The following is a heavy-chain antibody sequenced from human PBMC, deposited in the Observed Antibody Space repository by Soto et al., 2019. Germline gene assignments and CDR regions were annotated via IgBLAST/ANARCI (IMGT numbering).Heavy chain of an antibody. CDR2: IIPIFGTA. CDR3: ARQATYEWGFDP. D-gene: IGHD2-8*01. Sequence: ASVKVSCKASGGTFSSYAISWVRQAPGQGLEWMGGIIPIFGTANYAQKFQGRVTITADKSTSTAYMELSSLRSEDTAMYYCARQATYEWGFDPWGQGTLVTVSS. J-gene: IGHJ5*02. CDR1: GGTFSSYA. V-gene: IGHV1-69*06.